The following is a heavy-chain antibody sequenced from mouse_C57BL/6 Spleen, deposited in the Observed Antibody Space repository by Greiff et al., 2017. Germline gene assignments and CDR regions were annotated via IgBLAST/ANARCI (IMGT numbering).Heavy chain of an antibody. CDR3: ARSSPYYFDY. Sequence: QVQLKESGAELVKPGASVKISCKASGYAFSSYWMNWVKQRPGQGLEWIGQIYPGDGDTNYNGKFKGKATLTADKSSSTAYMQLSSLTSEDSAVYFCARSSPYYFDYWGQGTTLTVSS. D-gene: IGHD1-1*01. J-gene: IGHJ2*01. CDR2: IYPGDGDT. CDR1: GYAFSSYW. V-gene: IGHV1-80*01.